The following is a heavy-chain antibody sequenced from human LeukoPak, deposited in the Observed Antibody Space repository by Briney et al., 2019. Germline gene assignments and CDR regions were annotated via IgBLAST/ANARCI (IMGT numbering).Heavy chain of an antibody. J-gene: IGHJ4*02. CDR2: IYYSGST. CDR3: ARAASGSTGVFDY. CDR1: GESISGFY. V-gene: IGHV4-59*08. Sequence: SETLSLTCTVSGESISGFYWNWIRQPPGKGLEWIGYIYYSGSTNYNPSLKSRVTVSVDTSKNQFSLKLRFVTAADTAVYYCARAASGSTGVFDYWGQGALVTVSS. D-gene: IGHD1-26*01.